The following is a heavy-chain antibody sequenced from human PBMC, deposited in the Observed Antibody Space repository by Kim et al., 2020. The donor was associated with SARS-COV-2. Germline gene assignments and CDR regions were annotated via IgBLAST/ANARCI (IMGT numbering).Heavy chain of an antibody. CDR2: IWFDGSDQ. V-gene: IGHV3-33*01. J-gene: IGHJ6*02. Sequence: GGSLRLSCSASGFTFNTYGRHWVRQAPGKGLEWVAVIWFDGSDQYYADSVKGRFTISRDNSKDTLYLQMRSLRADDTAVYYCARGPHYDSWSGYSDYYYGMDVWGQGTTVTVSS. CDR1: GFTFNTYG. CDR3: ARGPHYDSWSGYSDYYYGMDV. D-gene: IGHD3-3*01.